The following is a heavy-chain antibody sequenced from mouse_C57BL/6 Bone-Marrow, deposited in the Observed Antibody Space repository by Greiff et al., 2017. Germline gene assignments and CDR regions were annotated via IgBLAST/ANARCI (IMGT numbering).Heavy chain of an antibody. CDR2: ISYSGIT. CDR1: GYSITSDY. D-gene: IGHD3-1*01. V-gene: IGHV3-8*01. J-gene: IGHJ4*01. CDR3: ASGLRHYAMDF. Sequence: EVMLVESGPGLAKPSQTLSLTCSVTGYSITSDYWNWIRKFPGNKLEYMGYISYSGITYYNPSLKNGISITRDTSKNQYYLQLNSVTTEDTATYDCASGLRHYAMDFGGQGTSVTVSS.